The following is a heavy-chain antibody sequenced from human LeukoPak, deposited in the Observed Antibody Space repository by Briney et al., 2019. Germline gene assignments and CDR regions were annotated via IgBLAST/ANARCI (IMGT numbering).Heavy chain of an antibody. V-gene: IGHV3-23*01. D-gene: IGHD3/OR15-3a*01. J-gene: IGHJ4*02. CDR3: ASDLLVDGRTGYSEY. CDR1: GFTFSSYA. Sequence: GGSLRLSCAASGFTFSSYAMSWVRQAPGKGLEWVSAISFSGGSTYYADSLKGRFTISRDNSKNTLYLQMNGLRAEDTAVYYCASDLLVDGRTGYSEYWGQGALVTVSS. CDR2: ISFSGGST.